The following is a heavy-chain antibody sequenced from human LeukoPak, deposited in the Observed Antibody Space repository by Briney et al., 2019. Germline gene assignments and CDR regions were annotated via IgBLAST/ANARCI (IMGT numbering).Heavy chain of an antibody. CDR3: ARSGDVVVPAASYYYYMDV. V-gene: IGHV1-69*05. CDR1: GGTFSSYA. J-gene: IGHJ6*03. Sequence: SVKVSCKASGGTFSSYAISWVRQAPGQGLGWMGGIIPIFGTANYAQKFQGRVTITTDESTSTAYMELSSLRSEDTAVYYCARSGDVVVPAASYYYYMDVWGKGTTVTVSS. D-gene: IGHD2-2*01. CDR2: IIPIFGTA.